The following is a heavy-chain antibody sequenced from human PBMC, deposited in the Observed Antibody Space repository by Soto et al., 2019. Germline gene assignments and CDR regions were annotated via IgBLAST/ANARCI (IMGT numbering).Heavy chain of an antibody. J-gene: IGHJ6*04. D-gene: IGHD3-10*01. CDR3: AKGTLYGSGSLEYYYYGMDV. CDR1: GSPLTSYL. Sequence: HWGSLKISSAACGSPLTSYLICCSCPPPGKGLEWVSAISGSGGSTYYADSVKGRFTISRDNSKNTLYLQMNSLRAEDTAVYYCAKGTLYGSGSLEYYYYGMDVWGEGTTVTVSS. V-gene: IGHV3-23*01. CDR2: ISGSGGST.